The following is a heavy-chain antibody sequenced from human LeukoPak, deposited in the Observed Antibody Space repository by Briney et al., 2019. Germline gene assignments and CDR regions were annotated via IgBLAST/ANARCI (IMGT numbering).Heavy chain of an antibody. CDR3: ARSNSRDPSLPDAYDI. V-gene: IGHV5-51*01. J-gene: IGHJ3*02. CDR1: RDTFVNYY. CDR2: VYPADSHA. D-gene: IGHD2/OR15-2a*01. Sequence: GESLKISCKVSRDTFVNYYIAWVRQMPGRGLEWMGTVYPADSHAQYSPSFEGQVTISVDESITTIYLRWSALKASDTAIYFCARSNSRDPSLPDAYDIWGQGTSVTV.